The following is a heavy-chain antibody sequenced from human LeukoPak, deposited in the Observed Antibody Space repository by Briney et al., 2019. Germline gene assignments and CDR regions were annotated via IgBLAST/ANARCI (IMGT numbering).Heavy chain of an antibody. CDR2: ISAGGGGS. CDR3: ARKLSGYAPFDC. V-gene: IGHV3-23*01. Sequence: PGGSLRLSCAASGFTLSNYAMSWVRQTPGKGLEWVSSISAGGGGSYYADSVKGRFTISRDNSKNTLYLQMNSLRAEDTAVYYCARKLSGYAPFDCWGQGTLVTVSS. CDR1: GFTLSNYA. D-gene: IGHD5-12*01. J-gene: IGHJ4*02.